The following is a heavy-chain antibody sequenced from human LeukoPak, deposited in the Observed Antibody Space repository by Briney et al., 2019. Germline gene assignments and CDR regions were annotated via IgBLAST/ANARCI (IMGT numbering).Heavy chain of an antibody. Sequence: GGSLRLSCAASGFSFSSYWMTWVRQAPGKGLVCISRVNNDGGGTIYADSVKGRFIVSRDNAKNTAFLQLNSLRADDTAVYYCARGGDFHAFDIWGQGTMVTVSS. CDR1: GFSFSSYW. J-gene: IGHJ3*02. V-gene: IGHV3-74*01. CDR2: VNNDGGGT. CDR3: ARGGDFHAFDI. D-gene: IGHD3-3*01.